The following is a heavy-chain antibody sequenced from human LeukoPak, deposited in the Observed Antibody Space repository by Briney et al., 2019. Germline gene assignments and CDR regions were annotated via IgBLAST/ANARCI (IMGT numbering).Heavy chain of an antibody. CDR3: ARKGQNYYESSGYYSLLSHYFDY. CDR2: ISGSGGST. Sequence: GGSLRLSCAASGFTFSSYWMHWVRQPPGKGLEWVSGISGSGGSTYYADSVKGRFTISRDNSKNTLYLQMNSLRAEDTAVYYCARKGQNYYESSGYYSLLSHYFDYWGQGTLVTVSS. D-gene: IGHD3-22*01. V-gene: IGHV3-23*01. CDR1: GFTFSSYW. J-gene: IGHJ4*02.